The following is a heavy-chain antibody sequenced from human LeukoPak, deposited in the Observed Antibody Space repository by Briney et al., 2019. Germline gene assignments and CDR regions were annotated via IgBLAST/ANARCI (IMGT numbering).Heavy chain of an antibody. Sequence: GGSLRLSCAASGFTFSSYSMNWVRQAPGKGLEWVSSISSSSSYIYYADSVKGRFTISRDNAKNSLHLQMNSLRAEDTAVYYCAREPLEMGSDAFDIWGQGTMVTVSS. D-gene: IGHD5-24*01. CDR3: AREPLEMGSDAFDI. V-gene: IGHV3-21*01. J-gene: IGHJ3*02. CDR2: ISSSSSYI. CDR1: GFTFSSYS.